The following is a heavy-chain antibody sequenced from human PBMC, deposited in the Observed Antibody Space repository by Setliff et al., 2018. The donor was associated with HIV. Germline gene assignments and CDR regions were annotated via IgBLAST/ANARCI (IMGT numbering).Heavy chain of an antibody. Sequence: ETLSLTCTVSGGPISGFYWNWIRQSAGKGLQWIGRIYDSGSTKYNPSLKSRVTMSLDTSKNQFSLNLDSVTAADTAVFYCARGVARQVVIDRWFDPWGQGTPVTVSS. CDR1: GGPISGFY. V-gene: IGHV4-4*07. CDR2: IYDSGST. J-gene: IGHJ5*02. D-gene: IGHD2-21*01. CDR3: ARGVARQVVIDRWFDP.